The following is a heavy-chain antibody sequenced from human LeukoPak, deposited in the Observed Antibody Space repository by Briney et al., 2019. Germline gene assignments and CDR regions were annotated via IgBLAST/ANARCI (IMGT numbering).Heavy chain of an antibody. J-gene: IGHJ4*02. CDR3: AREERGSYYRLDY. Sequence: PGGSLRLSCAASGFTFSSYSMNWVRQAPGKGLGWVSSISSSTSYIYYADSVKGRFTISRDNAKNSLYLQMNSLRAEDTAVYYCAREERGSYYRLDYWGQGTLVTVSS. CDR2: ISSSTSYI. V-gene: IGHV3-21*01. CDR1: GFTFSSYS. D-gene: IGHD1-26*01.